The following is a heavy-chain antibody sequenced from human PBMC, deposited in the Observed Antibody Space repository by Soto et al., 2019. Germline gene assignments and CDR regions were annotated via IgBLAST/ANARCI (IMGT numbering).Heavy chain of an antibody. Sequence: QVQLVQSGAEVKKPGASVKVSCKASGYTFTSYAMHWVRQAPGQRLEWMGWINAGNGNTKYSQKFQGRVTITRDTSASKAYMELSSLSSEDTAVYYCSRVPPYSSCRTWFDYWGQGTLVTVSS. CDR2: INAGNGNT. J-gene: IGHJ4*02. CDR1: GYTFTSYA. V-gene: IGHV1-3*01. D-gene: IGHD6-19*01. CDR3: SRVPPYSSCRTWFDY.